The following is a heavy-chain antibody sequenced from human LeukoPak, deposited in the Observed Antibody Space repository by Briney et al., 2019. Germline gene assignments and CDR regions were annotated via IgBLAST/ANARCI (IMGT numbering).Heavy chain of an antibody. CDR1: GGPISSYY. J-gene: IGHJ1*01. V-gene: IGHV4-59*12. D-gene: IGHD3-10*01. Sequence: SETLSLTCSVSGGPISSYYWNWIRQTPGKELKWIGYISHSGSTNSNPSLKNRITISIDTSTSQFSLKLSSVTAADTAVYYCAAYYGPGSYPLYFQHWGQGTLVTVSS. CDR2: ISHSGST. CDR3: AAYYGPGSYPLYFQH.